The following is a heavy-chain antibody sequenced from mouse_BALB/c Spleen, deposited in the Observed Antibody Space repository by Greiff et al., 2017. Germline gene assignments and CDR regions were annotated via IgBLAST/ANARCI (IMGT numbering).Heavy chain of an antibody. CDR3: ARRGQDYFDY. D-gene: IGHD3-3*01. V-gene: IGHV1-7*01. CDR1: GYTFTSYW. J-gene: IGHJ2*01. Sequence: VQLQESGAELAKPGASVKMSCKASGYTFTSYWMHWVKQRPGQGLEWIGYINPSTGYTEYNQKFKDKATLTADKSSSTAYMQLSSLTSEDSAVYYCARRGQDYFDYWGQGTTLTVSS. CDR2: INPSTGYT.